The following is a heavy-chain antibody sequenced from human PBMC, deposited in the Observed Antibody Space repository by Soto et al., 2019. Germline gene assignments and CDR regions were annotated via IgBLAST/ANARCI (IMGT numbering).Heavy chain of an antibody. CDR1: GYSFTTYW. CDR2: IYPGDSDT. J-gene: IGHJ4*02. CDR3: ARLTYGGYYFDY. Sequence: PGVSLKISCQASGYSFTTYWIGWVRQLPGKGLEWMGIIYPGDSDTRYSPSFQGQVTISADKSITTAYLQWSSLKASDTAMYYCARLTYGGYYFDYWGPGTLVTVSS. V-gene: IGHV5-51*01. D-gene: IGHD4-17*01.